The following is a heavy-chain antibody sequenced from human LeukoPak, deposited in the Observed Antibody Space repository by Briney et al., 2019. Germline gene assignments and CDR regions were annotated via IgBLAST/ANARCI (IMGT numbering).Heavy chain of an antibody. D-gene: IGHD3-3*01. CDR3: ARDRNYDFWSGYIHMDV. Sequence: SETLSLTCTVSGGSISSYYWSWIRQPAGKGLEWIWRIYTSGSTNYNPSLKSRVTMSVDTSKNQFSLKLSSVTAADTAVYYCARDRNYDFWSGYIHMDVWGKGTTVTVSS. J-gene: IGHJ6*03. V-gene: IGHV4-4*07. CDR2: IYTSGST. CDR1: GGSISSYY.